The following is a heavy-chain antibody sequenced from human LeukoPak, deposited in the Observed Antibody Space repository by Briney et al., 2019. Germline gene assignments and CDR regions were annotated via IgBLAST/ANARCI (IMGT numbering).Heavy chain of an antibody. Sequence: SQTLSLTCDLSGDSVSSNGASWTWIRQSPSRGLEWLGRTYYRSKWYNDYAVSVKSRTSINPDTSKNQFSLQLNSVTPEDTAVYYCARETDFGVVTNWGQGTLVTVSS. CDR3: ARETDFGVVTN. J-gene: IGHJ4*02. CDR2: TYYRSKWYN. CDR1: GDSVSSNGAS. V-gene: IGHV6-1*01. D-gene: IGHD3-3*01.